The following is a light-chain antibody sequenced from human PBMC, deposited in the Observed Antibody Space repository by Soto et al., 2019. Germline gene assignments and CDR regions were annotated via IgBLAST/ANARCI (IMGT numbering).Light chain of an antibody. CDR1: SSDVGAYNY. J-gene: IGLJ3*02. V-gene: IGLV2-8*01. CDR2: EVS. Sequence: QSVLTQPPSASGSPGQSVNISCTGTSSDVGAYNYVSWYQLHAGKAPKLMIYEVSERPSGVPARFSGSKSGNTASLTVSGLQAEDEAVYYCTSYAGRNNLGVFGGGTKLTVL. CDR3: TSYAGRNNLGV.